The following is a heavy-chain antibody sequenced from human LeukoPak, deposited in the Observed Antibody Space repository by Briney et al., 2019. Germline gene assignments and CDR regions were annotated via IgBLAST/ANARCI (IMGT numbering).Heavy chain of an antibody. V-gene: IGHV1-2*02. CDR2: INPNSGGT. CDR1: GYTFTNYY. CDR3: ARGDVVPAAMGY. Sequence: VASVTVSCKASGYTFTNYYMHWVRQAPGQGLEWMGWINPNSGGTNYAQKFQGRVTMTRDTSISTAYMELSRLRSDDTAVYYCARGDVVPAAMGYWGQGTLVTVSS. D-gene: IGHD2-2*01. J-gene: IGHJ4*02.